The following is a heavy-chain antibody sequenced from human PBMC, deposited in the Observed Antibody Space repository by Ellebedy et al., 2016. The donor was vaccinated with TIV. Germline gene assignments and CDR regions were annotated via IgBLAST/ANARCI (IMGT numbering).Heavy chain of an antibody. CDR1: GYTFTSHY. Sequence: AASVKVSCKASGYTFTSHYMHWVRQAPGQGLEWKGIINTSGGSTSYAQKLPRRANMTRDNSTSTVYMELRSLRSEDTGMYYCATSEGTGLAGAKDRYRYGMDVWGQGTTVTVSS. D-gene: IGHD6-13*01. J-gene: IGHJ6*02. CDR2: INTSGGST. CDR3: ATSEGTGLAGAKDRYRYGMDV. V-gene: IGHV1-46*04.